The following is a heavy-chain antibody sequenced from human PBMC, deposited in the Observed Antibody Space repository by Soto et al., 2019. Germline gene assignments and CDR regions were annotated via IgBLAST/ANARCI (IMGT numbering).Heavy chain of an antibody. Sequence: PGGSLRLSCAASGFTFSSYWMSWVRQAPGKALEWVANIKQDGSEKYYVDSVKGRFTISRDNAKNSLYLQMNSLRAEDTAVYYCARDLDSSSWYEDAFDIWGQGTMVTVSS. V-gene: IGHV3-7*01. D-gene: IGHD6-13*01. CDR1: GFTFSSYW. CDR3: ARDLDSSSWYEDAFDI. CDR2: IKQDGSEK. J-gene: IGHJ3*02.